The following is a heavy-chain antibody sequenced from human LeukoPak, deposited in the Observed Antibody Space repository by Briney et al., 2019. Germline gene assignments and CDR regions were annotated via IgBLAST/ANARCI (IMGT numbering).Heavy chain of an antibody. Sequence: SVKVSCKASGYTFTSYYMHWVRQAPGQGLEWMGGIIPIFGTANYAQKFQGRVTITADESTSTAYMELSSLRSEDTAVYYCASRSGSSMAQYFQHWGQGTLVTVSS. V-gene: IGHV1-69*13. CDR1: GYTFTSYY. J-gene: IGHJ1*01. CDR3: ASRSGSSMAQYFQH. D-gene: IGHD1-26*01. CDR2: IIPIFGTA.